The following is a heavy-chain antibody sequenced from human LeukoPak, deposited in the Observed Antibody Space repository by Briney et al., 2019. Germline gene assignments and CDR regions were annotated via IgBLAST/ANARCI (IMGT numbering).Heavy chain of an antibody. CDR2: ISSSSSYI. CDR1: GFTFSSYS. D-gene: IGHD6-13*01. CDR3: ARLTIAGGFDI. Sequence: GGSLRLSCAASGFTFSSYSINWVRQAPGKGLEWVSSISSSSSYIYYADSVKGRFTISRDNAKNSLYLQMNSLRAEDTAVYYCARLTIAGGFDIWGQGTMVTVPS. V-gene: IGHV3-21*01. J-gene: IGHJ3*02.